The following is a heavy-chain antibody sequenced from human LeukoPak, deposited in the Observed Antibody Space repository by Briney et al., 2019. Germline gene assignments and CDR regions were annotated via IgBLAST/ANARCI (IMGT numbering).Heavy chain of an antibody. CDR1: GFTFSSYS. CDR2: ISSSSSYT. CDR3: ARDLGVVRGVFTLDY. Sequence: GGSLRLSCVDSGFTFSSYSMNWVRQAPGKGLEWVSSISSSSSYTNYADSVRGRFTISRENAKNSLYLQMNSLRAEDTAVYYCARDLGVVRGVFTLDYWGQGTLVTVSS. V-gene: IGHV3-21*01. J-gene: IGHJ4*02. D-gene: IGHD3-10*01.